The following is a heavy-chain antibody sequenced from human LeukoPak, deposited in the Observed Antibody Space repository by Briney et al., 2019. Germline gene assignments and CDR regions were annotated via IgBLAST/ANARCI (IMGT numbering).Heavy chain of an antibody. D-gene: IGHD3-22*01. CDR2: IRYDGSNK. CDR3: ATRPYDSSGYYYSAAGY. V-gene: IGHV3-30*02. CDR1: GFTFSNYG. J-gene: IGHJ4*02. Sequence: GGSLRLSCAASGFTFSNYGMHWVRQAPGKGLEWVAFIRYDGSNKYYADSVKGRFTISRDNSKNTLYLQMNSLRAEDTAVYYCATRPYDSSGYYYSAAGYWGQGTLVTVSS.